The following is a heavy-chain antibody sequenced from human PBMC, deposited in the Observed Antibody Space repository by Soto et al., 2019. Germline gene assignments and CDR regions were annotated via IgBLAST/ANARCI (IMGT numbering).Heavy chain of an antibody. D-gene: IGHD4-4*01. CDR2: ITGSGSSA. CDR3: AKATVTTSYFYGMDV. V-gene: IGHV3-23*01. J-gene: IGHJ6*02. CDR1: GFTFSSFA. Sequence: EVQLLESGGGLVQPGGSLRLSCAASGFTFSSFAMNWVRQAPGKGLEWVSAITGSGSSAYFADAVKGRFTISRDNSKKTLYMQMNSLRVEDSGVYFFAKATVTTSYFYGMDVRGQRTTVIAS.